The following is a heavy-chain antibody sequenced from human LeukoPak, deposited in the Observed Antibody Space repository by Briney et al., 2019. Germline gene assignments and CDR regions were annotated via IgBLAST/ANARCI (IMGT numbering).Heavy chain of an antibody. CDR3: ARVGGSYYNYYYYYGMDV. J-gene: IGHJ6*02. CDR2: ISYDGSNK. CDR1: GFTFSSYA. D-gene: IGHD1-26*01. Sequence: AGRSLRLSCAASGFTFSSYAMHWVRQAPGKGLEWVAVISYDGSNKYYADSVKGRFTISRDNSKNTLYLQMNSLRAEDTAVYYCARVGGSYYNYYYYYGMDVWGQGTTVTVSS. V-gene: IGHV3-30-3*01.